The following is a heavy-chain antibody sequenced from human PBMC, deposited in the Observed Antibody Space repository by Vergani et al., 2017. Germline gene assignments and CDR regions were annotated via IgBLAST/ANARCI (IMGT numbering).Heavy chain of an antibody. V-gene: IGHV4-34*01. J-gene: IGHJ4*02. CDR1: GGSFSGYY. D-gene: IGHD6-13*01. CDR3: ARATRGGYSSSWYSPHYFDY. CDR2: INHSGRT. Sequence: QVQLQQWGAGLLKPSETLSLTCAVYGGSFSGYYWSWIRQPPGKGLEWIGEINHSGRTNYNPSLKSRVTISVDTSKNQFSLKLSSVTAADTAVYYCARATRGGYSSSWYSPHYFDYWGQGTLVTVSS.